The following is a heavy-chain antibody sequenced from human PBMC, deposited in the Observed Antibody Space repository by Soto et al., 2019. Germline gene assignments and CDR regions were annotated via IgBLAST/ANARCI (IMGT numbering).Heavy chain of an antibody. Sequence: QVQLVESGGGVVQPGRSLRLSCAASGFTFGTYAMHWVRQAPGQGLEWVAVISYDGSNKYYADSVRGRFTISRDKSKNTVYLQMNSLRAEDTAVYYCAKGMNYDYNCSLDVWGQGTTVTVSS. CDR2: ISYDGSNK. CDR1: GFTFGTYA. J-gene: IGHJ6*02. V-gene: IGHV3-30*18. CDR3: AKGMNYDYNCSLDV.